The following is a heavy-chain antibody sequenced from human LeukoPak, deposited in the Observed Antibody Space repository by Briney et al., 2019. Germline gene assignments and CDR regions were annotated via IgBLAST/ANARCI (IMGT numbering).Heavy chain of an antibody. J-gene: IGHJ4*02. CDR1: GFTFSSSS. CDR3: ARDPVANRYGGNPPRWFDY. V-gene: IGHV3-21*01. CDR2: ISINSSYI. D-gene: IGHD4-23*01. Sequence: PGPSVRLFCAASGFTFSSSSINWARHAAGGWLEWVSSISINSSYIYYADSVTGRFTISRDNAKNSLYMQMNSQRAEDTAVYYGARDPVANRYGGNPPRWFDYWGQGTLVTVSS.